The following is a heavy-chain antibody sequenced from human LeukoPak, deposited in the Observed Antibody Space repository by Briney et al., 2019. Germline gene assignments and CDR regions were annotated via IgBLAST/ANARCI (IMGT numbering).Heavy chain of an antibody. CDR3: AREGLDSSGSKGVDC. J-gene: IGHJ4*02. Sequence: GGSLRLSCAASGFTFSSYEMNWVRQAPGKGLEWVSYISSSGSTIYYADSVKGRFTISRDNAKNSLYLQMNSLRAEDTAVYYCAREGLDSSGSKGVDCWGQGTLVTVSS. CDR2: ISSSGSTI. CDR1: GFTFSSYE. D-gene: IGHD3-22*01. V-gene: IGHV3-48*03.